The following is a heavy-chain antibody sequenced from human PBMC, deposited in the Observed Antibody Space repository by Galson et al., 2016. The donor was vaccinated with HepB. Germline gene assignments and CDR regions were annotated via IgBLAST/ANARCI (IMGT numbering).Heavy chain of an antibody. CDR3: ARDYWRVPGGSYNALDV. V-gene: IGHV4-61*01. CDR2: IYYSGST. Sequence: SETLSLTCTVSGSSVSSDSYLWSWIRQPPGKGLEWVGNIYYSGSTMYNPSLKSRVTISLDTSKKQFYLKVSSVIAADTAVYYCARDYWRVPGGSYNALDVWGQGTRVTVSA. D-gene: IGHD2-8*02. CDR1: GSSVSSDSYL. J-gene: IGHJ3*01.